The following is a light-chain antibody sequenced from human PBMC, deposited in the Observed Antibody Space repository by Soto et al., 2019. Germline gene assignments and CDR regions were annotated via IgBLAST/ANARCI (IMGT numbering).Light chain of an antibody. CDR1: GSNIGSNT. CDR3: AAWDDSLNGWV. Sequence: QSVLTQAPSASGTPGQRVTISCSGSGSNIGSNTVNWYQQLPGTAPKVLIYSNNQRPSGVPDRFSGSKSGTSASLAISGLQSEDEAEYYCAAWDDSLNGWVFGGGTKLTVL. J-gene: IGLJ3*02. CDR2: SNN. V-gene: IGLV1-44*01.